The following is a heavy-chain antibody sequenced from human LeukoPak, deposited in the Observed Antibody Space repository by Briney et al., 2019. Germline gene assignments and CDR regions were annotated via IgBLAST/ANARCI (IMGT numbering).Heavy chain of an antibody. D-gene: IGHD5-18*01. V-gene: IGHV4-39*01. J-gene: IGHJ4*02. CDR2: IYYSGST. CDR1: GGSISSSSYY. CDR3: ARLGPSYGYYFDY. Sequence: SETLSLTCTVSGGSISSSSYYWGWIRQPPGKGLEWIGSIYYSGSTYYNPSLKSRVTTSVDTSKNQFSLKLSSVTAADTAVYYCARLGPSYGYYFDYWGQGTLVTVSS.